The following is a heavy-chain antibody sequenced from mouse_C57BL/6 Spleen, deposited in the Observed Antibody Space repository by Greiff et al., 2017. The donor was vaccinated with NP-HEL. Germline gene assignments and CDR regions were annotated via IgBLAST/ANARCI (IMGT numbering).Heavy chain of an antibody. J-gene: IGHJ2*01. Sequence: VQLQQSGPELVKPGASVKISCKASGYAFSSSWMNWVKQRPGKGLEWIGRIYPGDGDTNYNGKFKGKATLTADKSSSTAYMQLSSLTSEDSAVYCGARGDYFDYWGQGTTLTVSS. V-gene: IGHV1-82*01. CDR2: IYPGDGDT. CDR3: ARGDYFDY. CDR1: GYAFSSSW.